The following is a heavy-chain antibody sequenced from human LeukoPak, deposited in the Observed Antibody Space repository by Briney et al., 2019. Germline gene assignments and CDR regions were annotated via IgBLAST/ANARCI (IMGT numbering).Heavy chain of an antibody. CDR1: GGSISSYY. D-gene: IGHD2-8*01. CDR2: IYYSGST. Sequence: SETLSLTCTDSGGSISSYYWSWIRQPPGKGLEWIGYIYYSGSTMYNPSLKSRVTISVDTSKKQFSLKLRSVTAADTAVYYCALGYCINGVCYGLDYWGQGTLVTVSS. J-gene: IGHJ4*02. V-gene: IGHV4-59*01. CDR3: ALGYCINGVCYGLDY.